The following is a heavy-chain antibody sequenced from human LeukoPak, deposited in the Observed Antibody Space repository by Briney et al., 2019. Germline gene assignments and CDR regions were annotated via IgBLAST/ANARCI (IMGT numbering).Heavy chain of an antibody. V-gene: IGHV3-66*01. CDR3: AGAVAGLPFRVDY. J-gene: IGHJ4*02. D-gene: IGHD6-19*01. Sequence: GGSLRLSCASSGFTVSSNYMSGGRQAPGKVLGGGSVIYSGGSTYYADSVKGRFTISTDNSKNTLYLQMNSLRAEDTAVYYCAGAVAGLPFRVDYWGQGTLVPVSS. CDR1: GFTVSSNY. CDR2: IYSGGST.